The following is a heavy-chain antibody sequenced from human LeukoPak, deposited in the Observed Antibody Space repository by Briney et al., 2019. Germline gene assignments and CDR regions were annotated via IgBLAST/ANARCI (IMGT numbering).Heavy chain of an antibody. Sequence: PSETLSLTCTVSGGFIGSSSFYWAWIRPTPGKGLEWIGSLAYSGSTYYKASLKSRVTLSVDAAKNQFSLNLTSVTAADTALFYCARSTSYYYDTSGYFEYWGQGILVTVSS. CDR3: ARSTSYYYDTSGYFEY. D-gene: IGHD3-22*01. J-gene: IGHJ4*02. CDR1: GGFIGSSSFY. CDR2: LAYSGST. V-gene: IGHV4-39*01.